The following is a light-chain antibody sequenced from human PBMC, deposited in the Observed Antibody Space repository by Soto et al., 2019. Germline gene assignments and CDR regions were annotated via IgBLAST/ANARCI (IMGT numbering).Light chain of an antibody. CDR1: SSDVGNYNY. J-gene: IGLJ1*01. V-gene: IGLV2-14*03. CDR2: DVR. Sequence: QSVLTQPASVSGSPGQSITFSCTGTSSDVGNYNYVSWYQQHPGKAPKLMIYDVRNRPSGVSSRFSGSKSGNTASLTISGLQAEDEADYYCSSYTSSSTYVFGTGTKVTVL. CDR3: SSYTSSSTYV.